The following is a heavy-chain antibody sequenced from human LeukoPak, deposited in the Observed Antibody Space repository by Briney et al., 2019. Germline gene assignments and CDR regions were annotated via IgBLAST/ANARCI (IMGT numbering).Heavy chain of an antibody. V-gene: IGHV3-33*01. J-gene: IGHJ4*02. Sequence: GGSLRLSCAASGFSFSSYGMHWVRQAPGKGLEWVAVIWYDGSNKYYADSVKGRFTISRDNSKNTLYLQMNSLRAEDTAVYYCARARDGYRTDYFDYWGQGTLVTVSS. CDR3: ARARDGYRTDYFDY. CDR1: GFSFSSYG. D-gene: IGHD5-24*01. CDR2: IWYDGSNK.